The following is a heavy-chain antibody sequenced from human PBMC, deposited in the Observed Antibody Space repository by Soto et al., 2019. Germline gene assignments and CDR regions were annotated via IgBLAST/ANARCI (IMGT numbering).Heavy chain of an antibody. CDR3: ARDFMPYCSSTSCSPAGY. J-gene: IGHJ4*02. V-gene: IGHV3-30-3*01. CDR2: ISYDGSNK. D-gene: IGHD2-2*01. Sequence: GGSLRLSCAASGFTFSSYAMHWVRQAPGKGLEWVAVISYDGSNKYYADSVKGRFTISRDNSKNTLYLQMNSLRAEDTAAYYCARDFMPYCSSTSCSPAGYWGQGTLVTVSS. CDR1: GFTFSSYA.